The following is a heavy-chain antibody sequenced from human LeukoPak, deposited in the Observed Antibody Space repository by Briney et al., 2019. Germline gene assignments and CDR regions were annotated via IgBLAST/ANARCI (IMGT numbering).Heavy chain of an antibody. CDR2: IYYSGST. D-gene: IGHD6-19*01. J-gene: IGHJ3*02. Sequence: SETLSLTCTVSGGSISSYYWSWIRQPPGKGLEWIGYIYYSGSTNYNPSLKSRVTISVDTSKNQFSLNLSSVTAADTAVYYCARYSSGWRRFDIWGQGTMVTVSS. V-gene: IGHV4-59*01. CDR3: ARYSSGWRRFDI. CDR1: GGSISSYY.